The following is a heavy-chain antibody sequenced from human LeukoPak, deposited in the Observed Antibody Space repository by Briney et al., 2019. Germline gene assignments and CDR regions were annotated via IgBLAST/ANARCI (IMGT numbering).Heavy chain of an antibody. Sequence: PSETLSLTCTVSGGSISSYYWSWIRQPAGKGLEWIGRIYTSGSTNYNPSLKSRVTMSVDRSKNQFSLKLSSVTAADTAVYYCARAIVVVPAASFDYWGQGTLVTVSS. CDR2: IYTSGST. D-gene: IGHD2-2*01. CDR1: GGSISSYY. CDR3: ARAIVVVPAASFDY. J-gene: IGHJ4*02. V-gene: IGHV4-4*07.